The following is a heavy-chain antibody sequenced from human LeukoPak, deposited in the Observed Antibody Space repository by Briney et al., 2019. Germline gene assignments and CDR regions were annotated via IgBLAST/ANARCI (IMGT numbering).Heavy chain of an antibody. J-gene: IGHJ4*02. CDR1: GYTFTSYG. V-gene: IGHV1-18*01. CDR2: ISAYNAYT. CDR3: ARAPPYRWFGELLNY. D-gene: IGHD3-10*01. Sequence: ASVKVSCKASGYTFTSYGITWVRQAPGQGLEWMGWISAYNAYTYYAQKLQGRVTMTTDTSTSTAYMELRSLRSDDTAVYYCARAPPYRWFGELLNYWGQGTLVTVSS.